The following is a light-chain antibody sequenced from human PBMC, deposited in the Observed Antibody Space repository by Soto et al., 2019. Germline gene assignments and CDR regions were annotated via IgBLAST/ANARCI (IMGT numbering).Light chain of an antibody. CDR3: QQYNTYTT. CDR1: QSISTW. Sequence: DIQMTQSPSTLSASVGDRVTITCRASQSISTWLAWYQQKPGKAPKVLIYDASNLESGVPSRFSGSGSGTEFTLTISSLQPDDFATYHCQQYNTYTTFGQGTKVEIK. CDR2: DAS. V-gene: IGKV1-5*01. J-gene: IGKJ1*01.